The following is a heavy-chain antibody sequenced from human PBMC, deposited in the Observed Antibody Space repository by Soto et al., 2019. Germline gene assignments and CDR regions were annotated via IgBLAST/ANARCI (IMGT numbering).Heavy chain of an antibody. CDR2: MNPNSGNT. V-gene: IGHV1-8*01. J-gene: IGHJ6*03. D-gene: IGHD2-15*01. CDR3: ARGQRSDYYYYYMDV. Sequence: ASVKVSCKASGYTFTSYDINWVRQATGQGLEWMGWMNPNSGNTGYAQKFQGRVTMTRNTSISTAYMELSSLRSEDTAVYYCARGQRSDYYYYYMDVWGKGTTVTVSS. CDR1: GYTFTSYD.